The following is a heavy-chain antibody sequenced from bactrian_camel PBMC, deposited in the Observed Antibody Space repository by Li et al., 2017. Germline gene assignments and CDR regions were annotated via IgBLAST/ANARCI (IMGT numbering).Heavy chain of an antibody. Sequence: QLVESGGGSVQAGGSLRLSCAASGGYTYSGYCMGWFRQAPGKEREVVAGFEGSGITTYADPVKGRFTISRDNANHTLYLQMNSLKPEDTAMYYCAITTHPAYCRGGYWPREDEAVHNHWGQGTQVTVS. CDR3: AITTHPAYCRGGYWPREDEAVHNH. CDR1: GGYTYSGYC. V-gene: IGHV3S59*01. CDR2: FEGSGIT. J-gene: IGHJ4*01. D-gene: IGHD2*01.